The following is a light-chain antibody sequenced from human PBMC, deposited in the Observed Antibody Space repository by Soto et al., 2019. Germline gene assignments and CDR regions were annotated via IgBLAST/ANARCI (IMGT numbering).Light chain of an antibody. J-gene: IGKJ1*01. CDR3: QQYDSYSSGP. CDR2: DAS. V-gene: IGKV1-5*01. CDR1: HTINSW. Sequence: DIQMTQSPSTLSASVGDRVTITCRAIHTINSWLAWYQQKPGKAPKVMIFDASSLKTGVPSRFSGSGSGTEFTLTISNLQPDDFATYYCQQYDSYSSGPFGQGTKVDI.